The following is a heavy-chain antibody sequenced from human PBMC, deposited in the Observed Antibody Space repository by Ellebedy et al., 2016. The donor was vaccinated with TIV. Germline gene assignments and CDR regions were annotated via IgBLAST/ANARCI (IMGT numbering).Heavy chain of an antibody. CDR1: GFTFSTYG. J-gene: IGHJ4*02. CDR2: VWYDGSDK. CDR3: ARESCNNITCYFDY. D-gene: IGHD2/OR15-2a*01. V-gene: IGHV3-33*01. Sequence: GESLKISCAASGFTFSTYGLHWVRQAPGKGLEWVAVVWYDGSDKYYADSVKGRFTISRDNSKNTLFLQMNSLRAEDTAVNYCARESCNNITCYFDYWGLGTLVTVSS.